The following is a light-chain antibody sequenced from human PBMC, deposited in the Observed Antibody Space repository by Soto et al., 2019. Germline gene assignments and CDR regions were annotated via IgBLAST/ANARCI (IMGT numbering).Light chain of an antibody. V-gene: IGKV3D-15*01. CDR2: GAS. CDR1: QSVSSN. J-gene: IGKJ1*01. Sequence: EIVITQSPATLSVSPGERATFSCRASQSVSSNLAWYQQKPGQAPRLLIYGASNRANGIPDRFSGSGSGTDLTLTISRLEPEDFAVYYCQQYNNWPTWTFGQGTKVDIK. CDR3: QQYNNWPTWT.